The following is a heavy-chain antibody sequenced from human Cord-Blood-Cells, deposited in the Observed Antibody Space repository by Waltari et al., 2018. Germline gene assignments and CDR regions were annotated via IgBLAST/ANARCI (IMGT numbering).Heavy chain of an antibody. CDR3: ARASVGATKGFDY. Sequence: EVQLVEAGGGWIQPGGCLRLSCAASGVTVRSSSTSWVRQAPGKGLEWRSVIYSGGSTYYADSVKGRFTISIDNSKNTLYLQMNSLRAEDTAVYYCARASVGATKGFDYWGQGTLVTVSS. CDR2: IYSGGST. J-gene: IGHJ4*02. V-gene: IGHV3-53*01. CDR1: GVTVRSSS. D-gene: IGHD1-26*01.